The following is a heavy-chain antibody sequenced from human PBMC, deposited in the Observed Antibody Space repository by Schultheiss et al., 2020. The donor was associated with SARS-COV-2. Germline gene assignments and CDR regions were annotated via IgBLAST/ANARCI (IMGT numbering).Heavy chain of an antibody. CDR3: ARLGIQLWSNWFDP. J-gene: IGHJ5*02. CDR2: IYYSGRT. V-gene: IGHV4-59*08. D-gene: IGHD5-18*01. Sequence: SETLSLTCTVSGGSISSYYWSWIRQPPGKGLEWIGFIYYSGRTYYNPSLKSRVTISVDTSKNQFSLKLSSVTAADTAVYYCARLGIQLWSNWFDPWGQGTLVTVSS. CDR1: GGSISSYY.